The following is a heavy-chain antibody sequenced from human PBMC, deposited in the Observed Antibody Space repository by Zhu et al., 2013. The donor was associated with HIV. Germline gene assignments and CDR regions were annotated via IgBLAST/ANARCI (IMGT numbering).Heavy chain of an antibody. V-gene: IGHV1-69*06. J-gene: IGHJ4*02. CDR1: GGTFSSDA. CDR3: ARRSIRGSYSVLLLTY. Sequence: QVQLVQSGAEVKKPGSSVKVSCKASGGTFSSDAINWVRQAPGQGLEWMGGIIPIFGTANYAQKFQGRVTINADKSTSTAYMELSSLRSEDTAVYYCARRSIRGSYSVLLLTYWGQGNPWSPSPQ. D-gene: IGHD3-10*01. CDR2: IIPIFGTA.